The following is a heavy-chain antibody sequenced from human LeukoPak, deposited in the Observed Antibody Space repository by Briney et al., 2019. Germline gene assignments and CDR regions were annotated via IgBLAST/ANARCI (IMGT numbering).Heavy chain of an antibody. D-gene: IGHD1-26*01. CDR2: ISGSGGST. Sequence: GGSLRLSCAASGFTFSSYAMSWVRQAPGKGLEWVSAISGSGGSTYYADSVRGRFTISRDNAKNSLYLQMNNLRAEDTAVYYCASSPGGYSGSLYSFDYWGQGTLVTVSS. CDR1: GFTFSSYA. V-gene: IGHV3-23*01. J-gene: IGHJ4*02. CDR3: ASSPGGYSGSLYSFDY.